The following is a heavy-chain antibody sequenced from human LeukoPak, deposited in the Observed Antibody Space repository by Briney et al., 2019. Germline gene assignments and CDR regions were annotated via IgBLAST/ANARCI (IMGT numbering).Heavy chain of an antibody. CDR3: ARDAHRTYYDFWSGSSDAFDI. CDR2: IYTSGST. J-gene: IGHJ3*02. Sequence: SETLSLTCTVSGGSISSYYWSWIRQPAGKGLEWIGRIYTSGSTNYNPSLKSRVTMSVDTSKNQFSLKLSSVTAADTAVYYCARDAHRTYYDFWSGSSDAFDIWGQGTMVTVSS. D-gene: IGHD3-3*01. V-gene: IGHV4-4*07. CDR1: GGSISSYY.